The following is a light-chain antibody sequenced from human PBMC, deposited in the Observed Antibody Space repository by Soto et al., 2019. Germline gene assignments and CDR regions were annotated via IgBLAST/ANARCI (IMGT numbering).Light chain of an antibody. V-gene: IGKV1-39*01. CDR1: QSISNF. J-gene: IGKJ2*01. CDR3: QQSYTTPYT. Sequence: DILMTQSPSSLSASVVDRVTITCRASQSISNFLNWYQQKPGKAPELLIYAASSLHSGVPSRFSGSGSGTNFTLTISSLQPDDFATYSCQQSYTTPYTFGQGTKLEIK. CDR2: AAS.